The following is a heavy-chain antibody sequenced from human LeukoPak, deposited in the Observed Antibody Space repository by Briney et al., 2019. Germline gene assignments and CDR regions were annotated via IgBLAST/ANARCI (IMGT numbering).Heavy chain of an antibody. Sequence: GGSLRLSCAASGFTFSNYAMSWVRQAPGKGLEWVSIISGSGGSTYYADSVKGRFTISRDNSKNALYLQMNSLRAEDTAVYYCAKDLPLSRSYYFDYWGQGTLVTVSS. J-gene: IGHJ4*02. CDR1: GFTFSNYA. CDR3: AKDLPLSRSYYFDY. V-gene: IGHV3-23*01. CDR2: ISGSGGST.